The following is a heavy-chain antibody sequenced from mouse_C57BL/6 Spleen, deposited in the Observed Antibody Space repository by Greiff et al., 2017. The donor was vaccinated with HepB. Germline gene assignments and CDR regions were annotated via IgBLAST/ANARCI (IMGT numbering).Heavy chain of an antibody. CDR1: GFSLTSYA. J-gene: IGHJ4*01. CDR2: IWTGGGT. Sequence: VKLMESGPGLVAPSQSLSITCTVSGFSLTSYAISWVRQPPGKGLEWLGVIWTGGGTNYNSALKSRLSISKDNSKSQVFLKMNSLQTDDTARYYCARNPHYYGTAMDYWGQGTSVTVSS. V-gene: IGHV2-9-1*01. D-gene: IGHD1-1*01. CDR3: ARNPHYYGTAMDY.